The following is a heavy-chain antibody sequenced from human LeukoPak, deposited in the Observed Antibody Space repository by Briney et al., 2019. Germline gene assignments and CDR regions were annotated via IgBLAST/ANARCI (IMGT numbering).Heavy chain of an antibody. V-gene: IGHV1-18*01. J-gene: IGHJ4*02. CDR3: LRSGRVTSYYFDA. D-gene: IGHD6-25*01. CDR1: GYTFTNDG. Sequence: ASVKVSCKASGYTFTNDGISWVRQAPGQGREWMGWVSAYNGNTNYAQKLQGRVTFTTDTSTSTAYMELRSLRFDAPATYSCLRSGRVTSYYFDAWGQGTLVTVSS. CDR2: VSAYNGNT.